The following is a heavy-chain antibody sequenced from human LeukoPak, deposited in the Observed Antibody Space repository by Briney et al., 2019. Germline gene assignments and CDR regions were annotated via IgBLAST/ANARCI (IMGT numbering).Heavy chain of an antibody. CDR2: IYYGGST. CDR3: ARASGTEFDP. J-gene: IGHJ5*02. Sequence: TSETLSLTCTVSGGSISSYYWSWIRQAPGKGLEWIGDIYYGGSTNYNPSPKSRVTILVNTSKNQLSLMLSSVLAADTAVYYCARASGTEFDPCGQGTLVTVSS. D-gene: IGHD6-13*01. V-gene: IGHV4-59*01. CDR1: GGSISSYY.